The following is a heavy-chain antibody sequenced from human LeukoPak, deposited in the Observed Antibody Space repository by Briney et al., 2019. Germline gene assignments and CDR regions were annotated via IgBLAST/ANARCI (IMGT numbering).Heavy chain of an antibody. J-gene: IGHJ2*01. V-gene: IGHV4-38-2*01. Sequence: PSETLSFTCAVSGYSISSGYYWGWIRQPPGKGLEWIGSIYHSGSTYYNPSLKSRVTISVDTSKNQFSLKLSYVTAADTAVYYCARRAYSSRGYDVWGRGTLVTVSS. CDR1: GYSISSGYY. CDR3: ARRAYSSRGYDV. D-gene: IGHD6-13*01. CDR2: IYHSGST.